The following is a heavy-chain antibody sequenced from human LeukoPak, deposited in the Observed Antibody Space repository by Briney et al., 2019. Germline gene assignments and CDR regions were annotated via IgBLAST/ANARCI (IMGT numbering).Heavy chain of an antibody. CDR3: ASRGLRFLERLEDY. Sequence: PSQTLSLICTVSGGSISSGSYYWSWIRQPAGKGLEWIGRIYTSGSTNYNPSLKSRVTISVDTSKNQFSLKLSSVTAADTAVYYCASRGLRFLERLEDYWGQGTLVTVSS. CDR2: IYTSGST. CDR1: GGSISSGSYY. J-gene: IGHJ4*02. V-gene: IGHV4-61*02. D-gene: IGHD3-3*01.